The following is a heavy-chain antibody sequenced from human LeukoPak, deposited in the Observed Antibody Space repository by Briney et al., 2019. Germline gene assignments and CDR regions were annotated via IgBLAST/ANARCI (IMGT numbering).Heavy chain of an antibody. D-gene: IGHD5-12*01. CDR3: AKDGGYPRGVHFDY. CDR2: IYSGGST. V-gene: IGHV3-53*05. J-gene: IGHJ4*02. Sequence: PGGSLRLSCAASGFTVSSNYMSWVRQAPGKGLEWVSVIYSGGSTYYADSVKGRFTISRDNSKNTLYLQMNSLRAEDTAVYYCAKDGGYPRGVHFDYWGQGTLVTVSS. CDR1: GFTVSSNY.